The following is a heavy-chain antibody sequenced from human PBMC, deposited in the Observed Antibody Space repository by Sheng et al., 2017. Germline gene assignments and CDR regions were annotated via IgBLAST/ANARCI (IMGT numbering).Heavy chain of an antibody. CDR2: IYHSGST. CDR1: GYSISSGYY. D-gene: IGHD3-10*01. J-gene: IGHJ5*02. CDR3: ASYYGSGTPVGP. V-gene: IGHV4-38-2*01. Sequence: QVQLQESGPGLVKPSETLSLTCAVSGYSISSGYYWGWIRQPPGKGLEWIGSIYHSGSTYYNPSLKSRVTISVDTSKNQFSLKLSSVTAADTAVYYCASYYGSGTPVGPWGQGTLVTVSS.